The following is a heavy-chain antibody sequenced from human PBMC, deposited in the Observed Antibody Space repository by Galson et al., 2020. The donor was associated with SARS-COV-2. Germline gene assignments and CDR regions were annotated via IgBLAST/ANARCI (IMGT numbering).Heavy chain of an antibody. D-gene: IGHD4-17*01. CDR1: GFTFSSYG. Sequence: GGSLRLSCAASGFTFSSYGMHWVRQAPGKGLEWVAVIWYDGSNKYYADSVKGRFTISRDNSKNTLYLQMNSLRAEDTAVYYCARDLRIGDTVTGNFDPWGQGTLVTVSS. CDR2: IWYDGSNK. CDR3: ARDLRIGDTVTGNFDP. J-gene: IGHJ5*02. V-gene: IGHV3-33*01.